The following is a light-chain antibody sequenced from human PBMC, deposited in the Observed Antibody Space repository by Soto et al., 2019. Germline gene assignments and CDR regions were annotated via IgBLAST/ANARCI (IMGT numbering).Light chain of an antibody. V-gene: IGLV8-61*01. Sequence: QAVVTQEPSFSVSPGGTVTLTCGLSSGSVSTSYYPSWYQQTPGQAPRTLIYSTNTRSSGVPDRFSGSILGNKAALTITGAQADDESDYYCVLYMGSGISVFGGGHKVTVL. J-gene: IGLJ2*01. CDR2: STN. CDR1: SGSVSTSYY. CDR3: VLYMGSGISV.